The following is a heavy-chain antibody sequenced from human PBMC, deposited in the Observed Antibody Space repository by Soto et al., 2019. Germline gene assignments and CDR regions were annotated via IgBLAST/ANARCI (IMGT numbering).Heavy chain of an antibody. Sequence: KPSETLSLTCTVSGGSIRNGDSYWGWIRQPPGKGLAWVGYVYYSGTTYSHPSLNSRVSISVDKSENQFSLRLTSVTAADTAVYYCVTVNLVGAAYYFDYWGPGTLVTVSS. CDR1: GGSIRNGDSY. CDR3: VTVNLVGAAYYFDY. D-gene: IGHD1-26*01. J-gene: IGHJ4*02. CDR2: VYYSGTT. V-gene: IGHV4-30-4*01.